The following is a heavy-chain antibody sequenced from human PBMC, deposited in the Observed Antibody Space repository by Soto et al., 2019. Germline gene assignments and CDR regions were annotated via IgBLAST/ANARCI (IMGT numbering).Heavy chain of an antibody. Sequence: GESLKISCKGSGYSFTSYWISWVRQMPGKGLEWMGRIDPSDSYTNYSPSFQGHVTISADKSISTAYLQWSSLKASDTAMYYCASPLFTIAAAGIKNYYYYGMDVWGQGTTVTVSS. J-gene: IGHJ6*02. V-gene: IGHV5-10-1*01. CDR1: GYSFTSYW. CDR3: ASPLFTIAAAGIKNYYYYGMDV. CDR2: IDPSDSYT. D-gene: IGHD6-13*01.